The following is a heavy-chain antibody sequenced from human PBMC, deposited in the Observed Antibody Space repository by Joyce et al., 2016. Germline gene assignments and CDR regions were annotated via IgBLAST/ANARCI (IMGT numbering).Heavy chain of an antibody. CDR3: ARAPRGPGYFDS. CDR1: GDSFTTGGYA. V-gene: IGHV4-30-2*01. CDR2: IYHSGNT. Sequence: QLLLQESGPGLVKTSQTLSLTCAVSGDSFTTGGYAWNWIRQPPGKGLEWIGDIYHSGNTHFTPSLQSRVTISLDRSKSQFSLKLSSVTAADTVVYYCARAPRGPGYFDSWGQGTLVTVSS. J-gene: IGHJ4*02. D-gene: IGHD3-10*01.